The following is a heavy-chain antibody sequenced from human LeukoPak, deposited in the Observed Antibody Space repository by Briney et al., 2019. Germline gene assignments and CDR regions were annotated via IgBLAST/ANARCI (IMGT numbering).Heavy chain of an antibody. V-gene: IGHV3-23*01. D-gene: IGHD3-16*01. J-gene: IGHJ4*02. CDR2: INGSGVIT. CDR3: AKDSSQGGDYFDS. Sequence: PGGSLRLSCSASEFTFSKYAMNSVRQAPGKRLEWVSGINGSGVITFYADSVKGRFTISRDNSKNTLYLQMNSLRAEDTAIYYCAKDSSQGGDYFDSWGQGTLVTVSS. CDR1: EFTFSKYA.